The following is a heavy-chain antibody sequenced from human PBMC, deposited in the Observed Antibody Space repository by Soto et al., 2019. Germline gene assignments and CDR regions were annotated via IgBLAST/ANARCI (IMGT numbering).Heavy chain of an antibody. CDR3: ARVYDFWSGSLPSYYMDV. Sequence: ASVKVSCKASGGTFSSYTISWVRQAPGQGLEWMGRIIPILGIANYAQKFQGRVTITADKSTSTAYMELSSLRSEDTAVYYCARVYDFWSGSLPSYYMDVWGKGTTVTVSS. J-gene: IGHJ6*03. D-gene: IGHD3-3*01. V-gene: IGHV1-69*02. CDR2: IIPILGIA. CDR1: GGTFSSYT.